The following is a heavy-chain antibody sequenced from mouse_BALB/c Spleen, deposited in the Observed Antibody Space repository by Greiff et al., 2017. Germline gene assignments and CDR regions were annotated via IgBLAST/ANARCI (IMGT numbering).Heavy chain of an antibody. V-gene: IGHV2-4-1*01. CDR1: GFSLTSYG. CDR2: IWSGGST. D-gene: IGHD1-2*01. CDR3: ASSITTAWYFDV. J-gene: IGHJ1*01. Sequence: QVHVKQSGPGLVQPSQSLSITCTVSGFSLTSYGVHWVRQSPGKGLEWLGVIWSGGSTDYNAAFISRLSISKDNSKSQVFFKMNSLQADDTAIYYCASSITTAWYFDVWGAGTTVTVSS.